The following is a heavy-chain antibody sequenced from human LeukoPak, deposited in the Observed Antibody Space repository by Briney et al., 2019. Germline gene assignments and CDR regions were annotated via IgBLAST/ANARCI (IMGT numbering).Heavy chain of an antibody. CDR1: GYTFTSYD. V-gene: IGHV1-8*03. Sequence: ASVKVSCKASGYTFTSYDINWVRQATGQGLEWMGWMNPNSGNTGYAQKLQGRVTITRNTSISTAYMELSSLRSEDTAVYYCARVTGSYAHYWGQGTLVTVSS. CDR2: MNPNSGNT. D-gene: IGHD1-26*01. J-gene: IGHJ4*02. CDR3: ARVTGSYAHY.